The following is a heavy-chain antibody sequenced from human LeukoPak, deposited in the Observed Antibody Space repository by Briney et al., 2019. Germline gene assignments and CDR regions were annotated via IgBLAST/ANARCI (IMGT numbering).Heavy chain of an antibody. V-gene: IGHV1-69*05. CDR1: GGTFSSYA. Sequence: SVKVSCKASGGTFSSYAISWVRQAPGQGLERMGRIIPIFGTANYAQKFQGRVTITTDESTSTAYMELSSLRSEDTAVYYCAREEDYYDSSGSPRSWFDPLGQGTLVTVSS. CDR3: AREEDYYDSSGSPRSWFDP. J-gene: IGHJ5*02. D-gene: IGHD3-22*01. CDR2: IIPIFGTA.